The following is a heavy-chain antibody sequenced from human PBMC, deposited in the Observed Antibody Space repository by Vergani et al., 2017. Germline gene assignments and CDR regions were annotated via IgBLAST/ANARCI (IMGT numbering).Heavy chain of an antibody. CDR3: ARATYYYDDDSSRCGYYFDE. CDR1: GGSISSYY. D-gene: IGHD3-22*01. V-gene: IGHV4-59*12. CDR2: IHHSGTT. J-gene: IGHJ4*02. Sequence: QVQLQQRGAGLLKPSETLSLTCTVSGGSISSYYWSWIRQPPGKGLESIGYIHHSGTTYYTPSLKSRVVISLDVSKNDFSLRMTSVTATDTAVYFCARATYYYDDDSSRCGYYFDEWGQGTLVTVSS.